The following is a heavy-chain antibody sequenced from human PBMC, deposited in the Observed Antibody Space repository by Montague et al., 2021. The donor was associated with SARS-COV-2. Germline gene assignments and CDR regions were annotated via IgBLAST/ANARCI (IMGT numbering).Heavy chain of an antibody. Sequence: SETLSLTCTVSGGSIKSYYWNWIRQTPGKGLEWIGYIFYTGTTDSNPSLKSRVTFSVDTSKNQFSLRLSSVTAADTAIYYCARGGIRLGFGTLEGFDPWGKGTLVTVCS. D-gene: IGHD3-10*01. CDR3: ARGGIRLGFGTLEGFDP. J-gene: IGHJ5*02. CDR2: IFYTGTT. CDR1: GGSIKSYY. V-gene: IGHV4-59*01.